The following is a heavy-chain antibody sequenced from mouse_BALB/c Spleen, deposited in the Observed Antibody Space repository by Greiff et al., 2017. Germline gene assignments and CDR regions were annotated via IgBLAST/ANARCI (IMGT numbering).Heavy chain of an antibody. D-gene: IGHD2-1*01. CDR1: GFTFSSFG. Sequence: EVNLVESGGGLVQPGGSRKLSCAASGFTFSSFGMHWVRQAPEKGLEWVAYISSGSSTIYYADTVKGRFTISRDNPKNTLFLQMTSLRSEDTAMYYCARFDGNFGGFAYWGQGTLVTVSA. CDR2: ISSGSSTI. V-gene: IGHV5-17*02. J-gene: IGHJ3*01. CDR3: ARFDGNFGGFAY.